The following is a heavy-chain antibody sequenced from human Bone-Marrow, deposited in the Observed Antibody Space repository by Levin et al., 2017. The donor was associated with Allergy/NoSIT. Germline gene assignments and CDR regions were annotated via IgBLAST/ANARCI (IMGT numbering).Heavy chain of an antibody. CDR1: GDAFDTYY. CDR2: INPRGDNT. CDR3: VRDGWGGLHYFDY. D-gene: IGHD1-26*01. Sequence: ASVKVSCKASGDAFDTYYIHWVRQAPGQGLEWLGRINPRGDNTEVAESFRDRFTMARESSTGTVSMELSSLRSDDTAIYFCVRDGWGGLHYFDYWGQGSLVTVSS. J-gene: IGHJ4*02. V-gene: IGHV1-46*02.